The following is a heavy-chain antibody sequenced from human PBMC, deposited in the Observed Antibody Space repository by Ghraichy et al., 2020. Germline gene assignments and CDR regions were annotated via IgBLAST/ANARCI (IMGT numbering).Heavy chain of an antibody. J-gene: IGHJ3*02. D-gene: IGHD4-17*01. CDR1: GGSISTSNW. CDR2: IYHSGST. CDR3: ARILGLTVTPYGAFAI. V-gene: IGHV4-4*02. Sequence: SETLSLTCAVSGGSISTSNWWSWVRQPPGKGLEWIGEIYHSGSTNYNPSLKSRVTISVDKSKNQFSLKLSSVTAADTAVYYCARILGLTVTPYGAFAIWGQGTMFTVSS.